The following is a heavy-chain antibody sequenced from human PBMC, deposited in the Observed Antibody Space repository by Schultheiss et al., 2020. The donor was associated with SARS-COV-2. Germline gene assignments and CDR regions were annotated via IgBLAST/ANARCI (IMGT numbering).Heavy chain of an antibody. CDR1: GFTFDDYA. CDR2: ISWNSGSI. V-gene: IGHV3-9*01. Sequence: SLKISCAASGFTFDDYAMHWVRQAPGKGLEWVSGISWNSGSIGYVDSVKGRFTISRDNAKNSLYLQMNSLRAEDTAVYYCARVSRDSSSWASKGAFDIWGQGTMVTVSS. J-gene: IGHJ3*02. D-gene: IGHD6-13*01. CDR3: ARVSRDSSSWASKGAFDI.